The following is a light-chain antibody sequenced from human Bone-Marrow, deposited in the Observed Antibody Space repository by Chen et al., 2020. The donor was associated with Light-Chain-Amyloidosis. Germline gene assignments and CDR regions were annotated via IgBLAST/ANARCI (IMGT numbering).Light chain of an antibody. CDR3: QVWDRSSDRPV. V-gene: IGLV3-21*02. CDR2: DDR. CDR1: NIGSTS. J-gene: IGLJ3*02. Sequence: SYVLTQPSSGSVAPGQTATIACGGNNIGSTSVHWYQQTPGQAPLLVVYDDRDRPSGIPERLSGSNSGNTATLTISRVEAGDESDYYCQVWDRSSDRPVFGGGTTLTVL.